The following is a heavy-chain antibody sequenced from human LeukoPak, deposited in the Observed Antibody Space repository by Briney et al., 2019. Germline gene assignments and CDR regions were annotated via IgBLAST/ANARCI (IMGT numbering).Heavy chain of an antibody. CDR1: GFTFSSYA. J-gene: IGHJ5*02. Sequence: GGSLRLSCAASGFTFSSYAMNWVRQAPGKGLEWVSSISSSSSYIYYADSVKGRFTISRDNAKNSLYLQMNSLRAEDTAVYYCARAGNYYDSSGSWFDPWGQGTLVTVSS. V-gene: IGHV3-21*01. CDR2: ISSSSSYI. CDR3: ARAGNYYDSSGSWFDP. D-gene: IGHD3-22*01.